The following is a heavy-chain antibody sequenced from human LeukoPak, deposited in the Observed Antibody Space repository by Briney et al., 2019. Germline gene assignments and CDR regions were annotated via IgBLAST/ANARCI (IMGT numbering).Heavy chain of an antibody. Sequence: SGGSLRLSCAASGFTFSSYAMSWVRQAPGKGLEWVSAISGSGGSTYYADSVKGRFTISRDNSKNTLYLQMNSLRAEDTAVYYCARSKSYYYYGMDVWGQGTTGTVSS. J-gene: IGHJ6*02. D-gene: IGHD1-26*01. V-gene: IGHV3-23*01. CDR3: ARSKSYYYYGMDV. CDR1: GFTFSSYA. CDR2: ISGSGGST.